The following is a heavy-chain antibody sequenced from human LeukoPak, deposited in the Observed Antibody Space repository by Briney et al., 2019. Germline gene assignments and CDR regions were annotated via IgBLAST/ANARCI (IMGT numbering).Heavy chain of an antibody. V-gene: IGHV4-34*01. D-gene: IGHD2-2*01. CDR2: INHSGST. CDR1: GGSFSGYY. CDR3: ARGSGYCSSTSCDLYFQH. Sequence: SETLSLTRAVYGGSFSGYYWSWIRQPPGKGLEWIGEINHSGSTNYNPSLKSRVTISVDTSKNQFSLKLSSVTAADTAVYYCARGSGYCSSTSCDLYFQHWGQGTLVTVSS. J-gene: IGHJ1*01.